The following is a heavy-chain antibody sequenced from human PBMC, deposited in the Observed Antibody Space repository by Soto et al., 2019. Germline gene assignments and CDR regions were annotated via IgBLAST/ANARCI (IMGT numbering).Heavy chain of an antibody. CDR2: IGTAGDT. J-gene: IGHJ4*02. V-gene: IGHV3-13*04. D-gene: IGHD3-3*01. CDR3: ARDSSPYYDFWSGFYTYFDY. CDR1: GFTFSSYD. Sequence: PGGSLRLSCAASGFTFSSYDMHWVRQATGKGLEWVSAIGTAGDTYYPGSVKGRFTISRENAKNSLYLQMNSLRAGDTAVYYCARDSSPYYDFWSGFYTYFDYWGQGALVTVSS.